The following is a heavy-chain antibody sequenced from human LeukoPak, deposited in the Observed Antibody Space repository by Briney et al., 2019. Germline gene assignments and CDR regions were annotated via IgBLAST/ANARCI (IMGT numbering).Heavy chain of an antibody. J-gene: IGHJ4*02. D-gene: IGHD3-22*01. CDR3: ARDYYDSRGYYSAGFDY. CDR1: GGSISTYY. CDR2: IYTSGST. V-gene: IGHV4-4*07. Sequence: PSETLSLTCTVSGGSISTYYWSWIPQPAGKGLEWIGRIYTSGSTNYNPSLKSRVTMSVDTSENQFSLRLSSVTAADTAVYYCARDYYDSRGYYSAGFDYWGQGTLVTVSS.